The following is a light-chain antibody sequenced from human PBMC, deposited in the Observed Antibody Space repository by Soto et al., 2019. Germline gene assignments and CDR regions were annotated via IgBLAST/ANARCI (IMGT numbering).Light chain of an antibody. V-gene: IGKV1-5*01. CDR2: DAS. CDR1: QSISSW. CDR3: QQYNSYSPWT. Sequence: DIQMTRSPSTLSASVGDRVTITCRASQSISSWLAWYQQKPGKAPKLLIYDASSLESGVPSRFSGSGSGTEFTLTISSRQPDDFATYYCQQYNSYSPWTVGQGTKVEIK. J-gene: IGKJ1*01.